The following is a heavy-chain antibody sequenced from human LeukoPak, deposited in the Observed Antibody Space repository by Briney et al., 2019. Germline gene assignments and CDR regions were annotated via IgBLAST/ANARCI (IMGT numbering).Heavy chain of an antibody. CDR3: ARARESTMVRGAYFDY. D-gene: IGHD3-10*01. CDR1: GGTFSSYA. Sequence: ASVKVPCKASGGTFSSYAISWVRQAPGQGLEWMGGIIPIFGTANYAQKFQGRVTVTADKSTSTAYMELSSLRSEDTAVYYCARARESTMVRGAYFDYWGQGTLVTVSS. J-gene: IGHJ4*02. V-gene: IGHV1-69*06. CDR2: IIPIFGTA.